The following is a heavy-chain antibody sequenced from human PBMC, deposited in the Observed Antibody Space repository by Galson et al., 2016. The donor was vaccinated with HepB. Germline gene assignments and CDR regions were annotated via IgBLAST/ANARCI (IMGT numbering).Heavy chain of an antibody. V-gene: IGHV1-18*01. CDR2: ISTYDGDT. D-gene: IGHD2-15*01. CDR1: GYTFTSYG. J-gene: IGHJ3*02. CDR3: ARDWYCSAGSCYDAFDI. Sequence: SVKVSCKASGYTFTSYGISWVRQAPGQGLEWMGWISTYDGDTNYAQNLQGRVTMTTDTSTTTAYMELRNLRSKDTAMYYCARDWYCSAGSCYDAFDIWGQGTMVTVSS.